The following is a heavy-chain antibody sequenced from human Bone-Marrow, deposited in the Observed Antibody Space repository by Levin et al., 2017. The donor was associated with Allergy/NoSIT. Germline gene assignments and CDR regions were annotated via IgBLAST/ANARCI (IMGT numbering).Heavy chain of an antibody. D-gene: IGHD5-12*01. CDR2: ISSGSSYT. Sequence: GGSLRLSCAASGFTFSDSYMSWIRQAPGKGLEWISYISSGSSYTNYSDSVKGRFTISRDNAKNSGYLQMDSLRAEDTAVYYCAKDGATSGYGYHYFDSWGQGSLVTVSS. J-gene: IGHJ4*02. V-gene: IGHV3-11*05. CDR3: AKDGATSGYGYHYFDS. CDR1: GFTFSDSY.